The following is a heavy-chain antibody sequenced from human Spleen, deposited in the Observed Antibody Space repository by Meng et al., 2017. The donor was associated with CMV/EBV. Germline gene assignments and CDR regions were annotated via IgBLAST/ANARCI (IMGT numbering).Heavy chain of an antibody. Sequence: KVSCKGSGYSFTSYWIGWVRQMPGKGLEWMGIIYPGDSDTRYSPSFQGQVTISADKSISTAYLQWSSLKASDTARYYCARSPPVDTVLDYWGQGTLVTVSS. CDR2: IYPGDSDT. V-gene: IGHV5-51*01. D-gene: IGHD5-18*01. J-gene: IGHJ4*02. CDR3: ARSPPVDTVLDY. CDR1: GYSFTSYW.